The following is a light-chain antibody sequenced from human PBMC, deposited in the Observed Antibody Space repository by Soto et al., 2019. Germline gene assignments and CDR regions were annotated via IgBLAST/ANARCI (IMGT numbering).Light chain of an antibody. J-gene: IGKJ2*01. Sequence: EIVLTQSPGTLSLSPGERATLSCRASQSVRSGYLACYQQKPGQALRLLIYGVSSRSTGIPDRFSVSWSGTGFMLTISRLEPEYFAVYDCQQYDGSPRNFGQGTKLEIK. V-gene: IGKV3-20*01. CDR3: QQYDGSPRN. CDR2: GVS. CDR1: QSVRSGY.